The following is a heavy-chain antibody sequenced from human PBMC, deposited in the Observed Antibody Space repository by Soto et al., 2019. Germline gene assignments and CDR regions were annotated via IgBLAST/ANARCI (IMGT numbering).Heavy chain of an antibody. CDR2: ISWNSGSI. J-gene: IGHJ4*02. CDR3: AKDMTSSSAYDY. CDR1: GFTFDDYA. Sequence: DVQLVESGGGLVQPGRSLRLSCAASGFTFDDYAMHWVRQAPGKGLEWVSGISWNSGSIGYADSVKGRFTISRDNAKNSLYLQMNSLRAEDTALYYCAKDMTSSSAYDYWGQGTLVTVSS. D-gene: IGHD6-6*01. V-gene: IGHV3-9*01.